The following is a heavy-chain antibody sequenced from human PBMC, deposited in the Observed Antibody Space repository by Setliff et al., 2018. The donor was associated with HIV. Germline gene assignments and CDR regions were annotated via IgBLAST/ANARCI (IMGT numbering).Heavy chain of an antibody. Sequence: PSETLSLTCSVSGDSVSSGSYYWGWIRQSPGKGLEWIGSIYFNGITHDNPSLKSRVTTSVDTSKNQFSLKLSSVTAADTAIYYCVTVVQDDLGVALFDYWGQGTLVTVSS. CDR1: GDSVSSGSYY. D-gene: IGHD3-3*01. J-gene: IGHJ4*02. CDR2: IYFNGIT. CDR3: VTVVQDDLGVALFDY. V-gene: IGHV4-39*01.